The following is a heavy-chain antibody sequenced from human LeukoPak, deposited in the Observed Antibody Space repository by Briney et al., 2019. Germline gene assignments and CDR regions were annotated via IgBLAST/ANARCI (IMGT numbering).Heavy chain of an antibody. CDR3: ARGRIASYYYGLDWFDP. CDR1: GGSISSYY. CDR2: IYTSGST. Sequence: SETLSLTCTVSGGSISSYYRSWIRQPAGKGLEWIGRIYTSGSTNYNPSLKSRVTMSVDTSKNQFSLKLSSVTAADTAVYYCARGRIASYYYGLDWFDPWGQGTLVTVSS. V-gene: IGHV4-4*07. D-gene: IGHD3-10*01. J-gene: IGHJ5*02.